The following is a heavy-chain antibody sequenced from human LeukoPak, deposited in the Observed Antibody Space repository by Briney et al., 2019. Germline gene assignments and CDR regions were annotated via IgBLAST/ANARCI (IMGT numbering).Heavy chain of an antibody. Sequence: PSETLSLTCAVSGYSISSGYYWGWIRQPPGKGLEWIGSIYHSGSTHYNPSLKSRVTISVDTSKNQFSLKLSSVTAADTAVYYCARHVLTYYYDGSGPSFLYYFDYWGQGTLVTVSS. D-gene: IGHD3-22*01. J-gene: IGHJ4*02. V-gene: IGHV4-38-2*01. CDR1: GYSISSGYY. CDR3: ARHVLTYYYDGSGPSFLYYFDY. CDR2: IYHSGST.